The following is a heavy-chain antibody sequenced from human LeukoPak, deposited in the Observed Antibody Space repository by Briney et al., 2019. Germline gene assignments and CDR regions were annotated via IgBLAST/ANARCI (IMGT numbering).Heavy chain of an antibody. J-gene: IGHJ5*02. D-gene: IGHD1-26*01. V-gene: IGHV1-69*13. CDR2: IIPIFGTA. Sequence: ASVKVSCKASGGTFSSYAISWVRQAPGQGLERMGGIIPIFGTANYAQKFQGRVTITADESTSTAYMELSSLRSEDTAVYYCARVPPYSGSYYGVPRRFDPWGQGTLVTVSS. CDR1: GGTFSSYA. CDR3: ARVPPYSGSYYGVPRRFDP.